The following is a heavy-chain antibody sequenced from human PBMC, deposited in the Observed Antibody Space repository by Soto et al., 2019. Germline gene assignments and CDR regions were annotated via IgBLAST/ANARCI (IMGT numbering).Heavy chain of an antibody. CDR3: ARDKSYALAV. CDR2: INSDGSST. D-gene: IGHD4-17*01. Sequence: PGGSLRLSCEASGFDFSNSWMHWVRQVPGKGLVWVSHINSDGSSTTYADSVKGRFTISRDNARTTVYLQLDSLRVEDTAVYYCARDKSYALAVWGQGTTVTVSS. CDR1: GFDFSNSW. V-gene: IGHV3-74*03. J-gene: IGHJ6*02.